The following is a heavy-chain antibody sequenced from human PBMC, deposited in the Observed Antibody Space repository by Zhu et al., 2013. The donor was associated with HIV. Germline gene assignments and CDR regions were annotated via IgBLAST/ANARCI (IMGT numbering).Heavy chain of an antibody. V-gene: IGHV1-18*04. CDR2: VNPYNGVA. D-gene: IGHD6-19*01. Sequence: QLVQSGLELKKPGAVSEKSPVRQRVSIFTSVGYSWVRQAPGKSFEWIAWVNPYNGVARPAQKLEDRMFLAKDASTSTVYMELRDLRPDDTAIYYCARDHLRLNFDYWGQGTQVTVSS. J-gene: IGHJ4*02. CDR1: VSIFTSVG. CDR3: ARDHLRLNFDY.